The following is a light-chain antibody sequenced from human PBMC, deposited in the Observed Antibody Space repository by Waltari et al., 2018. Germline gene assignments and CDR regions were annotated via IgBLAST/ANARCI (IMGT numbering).Light chain of an antibody. CDR3: QQYDGTVVT. CDR2: GVS. CDR1: QCVSSIA. J-gene: IGKJ4*01. Sequence: EIVLTQSPGTLSLSPGERATLSCRASQCVSSIALTWYQQKRGQPPRPLIYGVSTRAAGIPDRFSGSGSGTDFTLTISRLEPEDFAVYYCQQYDGTVVTFGGGTKVEI. V-gene: IGKV3-20*01.